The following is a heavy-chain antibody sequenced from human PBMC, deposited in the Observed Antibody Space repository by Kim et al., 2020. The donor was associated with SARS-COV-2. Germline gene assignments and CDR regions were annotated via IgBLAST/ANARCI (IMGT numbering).Heavy chain of an antibody. Sequence: GGSLRLSCAASGFAFSTYDMHWVRQAPGKGLEWGSIIWHDGSNKYYGDSVKGRFTISRDNSKNTLFLQMNSLRAEDTAVYYCARAFSFYYMDVWGKGTTV. CDR1: GFAFSTYD. V-gene: IGHV3-33*01. CDR3: ARAFSFYYMDV. J-gene: IGHJ6*03. CDR2: IWHDGSNK.